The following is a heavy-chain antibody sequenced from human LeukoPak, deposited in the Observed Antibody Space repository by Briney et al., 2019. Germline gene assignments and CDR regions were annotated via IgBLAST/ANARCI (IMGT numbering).Heavy chain of an antibody. CDR3: ATTPGGGTQPFFDI. V-gene: IGHV3-21*01. Sequence: GGSLRLSCAASGFTFRTYSINWVRQAPGKGLEWVSSITGSGSDMYYADSVKGRFTISRDNAKNSLYLQMDSLRAGDTAVYYCATTPGGGTQPFFDIWGQGTMVTVSS. CDR1: GFTFRTYS. D-gene: IGHD1-14*01. CDR2: ITGSGSDM. J-gene: IGHJ3*02.